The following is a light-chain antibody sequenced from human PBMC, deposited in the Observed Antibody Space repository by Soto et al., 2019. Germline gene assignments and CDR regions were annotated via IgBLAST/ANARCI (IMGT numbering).Light chain of an antibody. Sequence: EIVLTQSPGTLSLSQGERATLSCRASQSVSSSYLAWYQQKPGQAPRLLIYGSTSRATGVPDRLSGSGSGTDFTLTISRLEPEDFAVYFCQQYGSSPSTFGQGTKVDIK. V-gene: IGKV3-20*01. CDR3: QQYGSSPST. CDR1: QSVSSSY. J-gene: IGKJ1*01. CDR2: GST.